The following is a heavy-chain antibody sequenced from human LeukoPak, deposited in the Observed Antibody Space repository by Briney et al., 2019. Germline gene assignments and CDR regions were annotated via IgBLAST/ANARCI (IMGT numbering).Heavy chain of an antibody. D-gene: IGHD6-19*01. CDR1: GGSITGYY. V-gene: IGHV4-4*07. CDR2: IYTTEST. CDR3: ARRDSSRWYFDY. Sequence: PSETLSLTCTVSGGSITGYYWNWIRQSAGKGLEWIGRIYTTESTNYNPSLKSRVTMSVDTSNNQFSLKLSSVTAADTAVYYCARRDSSRWYFDYWGQGILVTVSS. J-gene: IGHJ4*02.